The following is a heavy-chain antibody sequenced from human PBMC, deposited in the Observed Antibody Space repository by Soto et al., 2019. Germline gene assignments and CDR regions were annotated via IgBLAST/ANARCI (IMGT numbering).Heavy chain of an antibody. V-gene: IGHV4-39*01. CDR2: IYYSERTSYNSGST. CDR3: ARHTRNQFDP. CDR1: GDSMTSSSYY. Sequence: QLQLQESGPGLVKPSETLSLTCTVSGDSMTSSSYYWGWIRQPPGKGLEWIGSIYYSERTSYNSGSTYSSPSLKRRVTISGDTSKSQFSLKLSSVTAADTAVYYCARHTRNQFDPWGQGTLVTVSS. J-gene: IGHJ5*02.